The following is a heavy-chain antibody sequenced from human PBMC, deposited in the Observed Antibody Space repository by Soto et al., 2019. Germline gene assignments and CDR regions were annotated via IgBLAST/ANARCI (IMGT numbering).Heavy chain of an antibody. CDR1: GGSISSGDYY. CDR3: ARVAITMITAGYWFDP. D-gene: IGHD3-22*01. Sequence: SETLSLTCTVSGGSISSGDYYWSWIRQPPGKGLEWIGYIYYSGSTYYNPSLKSRVTISVDTSKNQFSLKLSSVTAADTAVYYCARVAITMITAGYWFDPWGQGTLVTVSS. CDR2: IYYSGST. J-gene: IGHJ5*02. V-gene: IGHV4-30-4*01.